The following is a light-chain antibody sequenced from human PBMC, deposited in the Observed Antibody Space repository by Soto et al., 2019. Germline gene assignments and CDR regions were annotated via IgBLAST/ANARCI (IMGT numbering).Light chain of an antibody. CDR2: DAS. Sequence: DIEMTQSPSTLSASVGDRVTISFRASQSISMWLAWYQQKPGKAPKFLIYDASTLESGVPSRFSGSGYGTEFTLTISSLQPDDFATYYCQQYDTYPWTFGQGAKV. J-gene: IGKJ1*01. CDR1: QSISMW. V-gene: IGKV1-5*01. CDR3: QQYDTYPWT.